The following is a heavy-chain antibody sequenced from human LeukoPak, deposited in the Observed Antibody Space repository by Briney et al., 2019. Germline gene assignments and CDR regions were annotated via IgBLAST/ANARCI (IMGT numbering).Heavy chain of an antibody. CDR1: GGSISSYY. CDR3: ARDLRDYGGYYYYYGMDV. Sequence: KPSETLSLTCTVSGGSISSYYWSWIRQPPGKGLEWIGYIYYSGSTNYNPSLRSRVTISVDTSKNQFSLKLSSVTAADTAVYYCARDLRDYGGYYYYYGMDVWGQGTTVTVSS. D-gene: IGHD3-16*01. J-gene: IGHJ6*02. V-gene: IGHV4-59*01. CDR2: IYYSGST.